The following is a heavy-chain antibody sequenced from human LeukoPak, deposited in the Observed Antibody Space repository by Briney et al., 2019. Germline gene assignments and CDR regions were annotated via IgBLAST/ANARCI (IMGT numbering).Heavy chain of an antibody. CDR1: GYTFTGYY. CDR2: INPNSGGT. CDR3: AREIVATIKDAFDI. D-gene: IGHD5-12*01. V-gene: IGHV1-2*02. J-gene: IGHJ3*02. Sequence: ASVKVSCKASGYTFTGYYMHWVRQAPGQGLEWMGWINPNSGGTNYAQKFQGRVTMTRDTSISTAYMELSRLRSDDTAVYYCAREIVATIKDAFDIWGQGTMVTVSS.